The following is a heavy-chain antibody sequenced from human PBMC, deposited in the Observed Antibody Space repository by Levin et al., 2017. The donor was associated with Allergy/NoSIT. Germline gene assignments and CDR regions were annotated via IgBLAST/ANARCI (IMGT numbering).Heavy chain of an antibody. CDR2: IHPGDSDT. J-gene: IGHJ4*02. CDR3: ARFSSGGYWGY. Sequence: GESLKISCKGSGYRFPSYWIGWVRQMPGKGLEWMGIIHPGDSDTRYSPSFQGQVTISADRCISTAYLQWSSLKAADTAMYYGARFSSGGYWGYWGQGTLVTVSS. V-gene: IGHV5-51*01. CDR1: GYRFPSYW. D-gene: IGHD6-19*01.